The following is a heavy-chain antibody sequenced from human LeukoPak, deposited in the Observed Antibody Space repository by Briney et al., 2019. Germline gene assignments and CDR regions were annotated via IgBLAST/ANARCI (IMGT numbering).Heavy chain of an antibody. J-gene: IGHJ5*01. Sequence: PGGSLRLSCAASGFTFSTFSMHWVRQAPGKALEWASGIGPRGGATYYADSVSGRFSISRDNSKNTVYLQMNSLSAEDTAVYYCAKGYRYGHDSWGQGTLVAVSS. CDR2: IGPRGGAT. V-gene: IGHV3-23*01. CDR3: AKGYRYGHDS. CDR1: GFTFSTFS. D-gene: IGHD5-24*01.